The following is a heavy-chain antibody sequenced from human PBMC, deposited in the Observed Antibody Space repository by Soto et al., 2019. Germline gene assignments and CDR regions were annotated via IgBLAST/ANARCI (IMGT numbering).Heavy chain of an antibody. J-gene: IGHJ4*02. CDR1: GFTFSSYG. CDR3: AKDTYYHDSSGYYVFDY. CDR2: MSYDGGNK. V-gene: IGHV3-30*18. D-gene: IGHD3-22*01. Sequence: GGSLRLSCAASGFTFSSYGMHWVRQAPGKGLEWVAVMSYDGGNKNYVDSVKGRFTISRDNSKNTLYLQMNSLRAEDTAVYYCAKDTYYHDSSGYYVFDYWGQGTLVTVSS.